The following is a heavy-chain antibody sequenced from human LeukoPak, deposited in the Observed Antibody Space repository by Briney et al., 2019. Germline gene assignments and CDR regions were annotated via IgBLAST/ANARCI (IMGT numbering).Heavy chain of an antibody. CDR2: IVPIFGTA. Sequence: ASVKVSCKASGDTFSSYAISWVRQAPGQGLEWMGGIVPIFGTANYAQKFQGRVTITADESTSTAYMELSSLRSDDTAVYYCAFMGYYGSGSYYGDYWGQGTLVTVSS. J-gene: IGHJ4*02. V-gene: IGHV1-69*13. D-gene: IGHD3-10*01. CDR1: GDTFSSYA. CDR3: AFMGYYGSGSYYGDY.